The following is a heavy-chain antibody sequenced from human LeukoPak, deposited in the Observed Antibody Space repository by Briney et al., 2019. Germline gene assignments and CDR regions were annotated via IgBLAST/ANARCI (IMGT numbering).Heavy chain of an antibody. CDR3: ARDSPYDRDGYYFDY. V-gene: IGHV4-39*07. CDR2: IYYSGST. Sequence: SETLSLTCTVSGGSISSSSYYWGWIRQPPGKGLEWIGSIYYSGSTYYNPSLKSRVTISVNTSKNQFSLKLSSVTAADTAVYYCARDSPYDRDGYYFDYWGQGTLVTVSS. D-gene: IGHD3-22*01. J-gene: IGHJ4*02. CDR1: GGSISSSSYY.